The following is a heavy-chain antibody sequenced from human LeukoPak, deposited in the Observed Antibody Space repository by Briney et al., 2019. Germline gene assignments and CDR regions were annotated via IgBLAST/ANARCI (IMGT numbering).Heavy chain of an antibody. V-gene: IGHV4-59*01. CDR2: IYYSGST. CDR1: GGSISSYY. J-gene: IGHJ5*02. CDR3: ARVGCGGDCYSDNWFDP. Sequence: SETLSLTCTVSGGSISSYYWSWIRQPPGKGLEWIGYIYYSGSTNYNPSLKSRVTISVDTSKNQFSLKLSSVTAADTAVYYCARVGCGGDCYSDNWFDPWGQGTLVTVSS. D-gene: IGHD2-21*02.